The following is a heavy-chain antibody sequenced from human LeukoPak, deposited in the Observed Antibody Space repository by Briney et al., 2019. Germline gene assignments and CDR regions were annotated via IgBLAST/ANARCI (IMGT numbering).Heavy chain of an antibody. CDR1: GYSISSGYY. J-gene: IGHJ4*02. Sequence: PSETLSLTCVVSGYSISSGYYWGWIRQPPGKGLEWIGSIYHSGSTYYNPSLKSRVTIPVDPSQNQFSLTLSSVTAAATAVYYCATVLEVAGVDYWGQGTLVTVSS. D-gene: IGHD6-19*01. V-gene: IGHV4-38-2*01. CDR2: IYHSGST. CDR3: ATVLEVAGVDY.